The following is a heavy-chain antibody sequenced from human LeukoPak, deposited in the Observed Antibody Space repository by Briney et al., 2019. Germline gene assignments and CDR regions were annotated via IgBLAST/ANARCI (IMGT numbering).Heavy chain of an antibody. CDR2: IRYDGSNK. J-gene: IGHJ4*02. D-gene: IGHD3-22*01. CDR1: GFTFSSYG. Sequence: PGGSLRLSCAASGFTFSSYGMHWVRQAPGKGLEWVAFIRYDGSNKYYADSVKGRFTISRDNSKNTLYLQMNSLRAEDTAMYYCAKTNYYDTTDDKPYTTHFDYWGQGALVTVSS. CDR3: AKTNYYDTTDDKPYTTHFDY. V-gene: IGHV3-30*02.